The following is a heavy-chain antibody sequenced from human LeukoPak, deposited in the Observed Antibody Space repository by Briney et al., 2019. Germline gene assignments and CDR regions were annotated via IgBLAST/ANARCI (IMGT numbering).Heavy chain of an antibody. Sequence: PSETLSLTCTVSGDSISSSSYYWGWIRQPPGKGLESIGSLYYSGSTYYNPSLKSRVTISGDTSKNRISLRLTSVTAADTAIYYCARDRLTDYYGSETYYPNWFDPWGQGTLVTVSS. CDR2: LYYSGST. V-gene: IGHV4-39*07. J-gene: IGHJ5*02. CDR1: GDSISSSSYY. D-gene: IGHD3-10*01. CDR3: ARDRLTDYYGSETYYPNWFDP.